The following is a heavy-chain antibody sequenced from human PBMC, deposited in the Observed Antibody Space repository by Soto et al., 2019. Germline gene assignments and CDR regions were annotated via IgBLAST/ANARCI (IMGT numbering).Heavy chain of an antibody. CDR1: GGSLSNYG. CDR2: IIPVFGTA. CDR3: ARGDATKIDVTTYYGMDV. V-gene: IGHV1-69*12. Sequence: QVQLVQSGAEVKKPGSSVKVSCKASGGSLSNYGISWVRQAPGQGLEWMGGIIPVFGTANYAQKFQGRVTITADESTNIVYMDVTSLRSEDTAVYYCARGDATKIDVTTYYGMDVWGQGTTVTVSS. J-gene: IGHJ6*02. D-gene: IGHD4-17*01.